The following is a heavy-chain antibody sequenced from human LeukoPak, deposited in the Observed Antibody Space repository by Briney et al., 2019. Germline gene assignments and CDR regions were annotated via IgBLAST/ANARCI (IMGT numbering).Heavy chain of an antibody. D-gene: IGHD3-9*01. Sequence: GESLKISCKGSGYSFTSYWIGWVRQMPGKGLEWMGIIYPGVSDTRYSPSFQGQVTISADKSISTAYLQWSSLKASDIAMYYCARRRHYDILTGYTAAYYFDYWGQGTLVTVSS. J-gene: IGHJ4*02. V-gene: IGHV5-51*01. CDR1: GYSFTSYW. CDR2: IYPGVSDT. CDR3: ARRRHYDILTGYTAAYYFDY.